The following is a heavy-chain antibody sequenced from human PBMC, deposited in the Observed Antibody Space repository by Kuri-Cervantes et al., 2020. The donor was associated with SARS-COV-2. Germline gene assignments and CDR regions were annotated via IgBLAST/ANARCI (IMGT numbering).Heavy chain of an antibody. D-gene: IGHD3-16*01. V-gene: IGHV3-23*01. J-gene: IGHJ6*04. CDR1: GFTFSSYA. Sequence: GGSLRLSCAASGFTFSSYAMSWVRQAPGKGLEWVSAISGSGGSTYYADSVKGRFTISRDNSKNTLYLQMDSLRGEDTAVYYCAKSGSSSSSYVSRLDVWGKGTTVTVSS. CDR2: ISGSGGST. CDR3: AKSGSSSSSYVSRLDV.